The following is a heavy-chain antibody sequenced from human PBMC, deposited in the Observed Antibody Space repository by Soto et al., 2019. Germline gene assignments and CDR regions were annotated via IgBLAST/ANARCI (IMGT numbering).Heavy chain of an antibody. Sequence: GGSLRLSCAASGFTFSSYGMHWVRQAPGKGLEWVAVISYDGSNKYYADSVKGRFTISRDNSKNTLYLQMNSLRAEDTAVYYCLRPRPSGENYGMDVWGQGTTVTVSS. V-gene: IGHV3-30*03. CDR3: LRPRPSGENYGMDV. D-gene: IGHD3-16*01. J-gene: IGHJ6*02. CDR2: ISYDGSNK. CDR1: GFTFSSYG.